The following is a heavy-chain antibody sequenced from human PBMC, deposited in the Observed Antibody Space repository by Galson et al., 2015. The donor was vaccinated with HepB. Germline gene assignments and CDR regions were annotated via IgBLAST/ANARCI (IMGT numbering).Heavy chain of an antibody. Sequence: SLRLSCAASGFIFSNYWMHWVRQAPGKGLVWVSRIHSNGISTTYADSVKGRFTISRDNAKNTLYLQMNSLRAEDTAVYSCARGPYATAVTGGPFDYWGQGSLVTVSS. D-gene: IGHD6-19*01. V-gene: IGHV3-74*01. CDR1: GFIFSNYW. CDR2: IHSNGIST. CDR3: ARGPYATAVTGGPFDY. J-gene: IGHJ4*02.